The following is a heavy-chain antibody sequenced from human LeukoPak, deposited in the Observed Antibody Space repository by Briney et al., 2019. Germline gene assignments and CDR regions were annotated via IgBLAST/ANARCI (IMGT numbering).Heavy chain of an antibody. V-gene: IGHV3-7*01. CDR3: ARAFHYGSGPQEDY. CDR1: GFTFSSYW. J-gene: IGHJ4*02. D-gene: IGHD3-10*01. Sequence: PGGSLRLSCAASGFTFSSYWMSWVRQAPGKGLEWVANIKQDGSEKYYVDSVKGRFTISRDDAKNLLSLQMISLRVEDTAVYYCARAFHYGSGPQEDYWGQGTLVTVSS. CDR2: IKQDGSEK.